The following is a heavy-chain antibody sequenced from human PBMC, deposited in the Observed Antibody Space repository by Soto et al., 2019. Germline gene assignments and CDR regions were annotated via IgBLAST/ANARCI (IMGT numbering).Heavy chain of an antibody. D-gene: IGHD2-15*01. Sequence: QVQLQESGPGLVKPSETLSLTCTVSGGSISSYYWSWIRQPPGKGLEWIGYIYYSGSTNYNPSLKSRVTISVDTSTNQFSLKLSSVTAADTAVDYCARSNVFLGYCSGGSCYPFDIWGQGTMVTVSS. CDR2: IYYSGST. V-gene: IGHV4-59*08. J-gene: IGHJ3*02. CDR3: ARSNVFLGYCSGGSCYPFDI. CDR1: GGSISSYY.